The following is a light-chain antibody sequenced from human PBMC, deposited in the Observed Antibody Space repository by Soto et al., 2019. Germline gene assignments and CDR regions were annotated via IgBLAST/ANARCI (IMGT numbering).Light chain of an antibody. CDR1: QAIDSW. CDR3: QHTRSFPPT. J-gene: IGKJ1*01. CDR2: TGS. Sequence: IQMSHSPXSVSGSXXXXGXXXXRASQAIDSWLAWYQQKPGEAPKLLIFTGSLLHSGVPPRFSGSGSGTDFTLTISSLQPEDFATHYCQHTRSFPPTFGQGTKVDIK. V-gene: IGKV1-12*01.